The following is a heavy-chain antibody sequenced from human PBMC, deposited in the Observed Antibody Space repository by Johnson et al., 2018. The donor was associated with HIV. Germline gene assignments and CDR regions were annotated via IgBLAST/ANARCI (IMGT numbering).Heavy chain of an antibody. CDR1: GFTFSNSD. CDR3: AREWGMVTFGGVIPRNAFDI. J-gene: IGHJ3*02. V-gene: IGHV3-13*05. Sequence: VQLVESGGGVVQPGGSLTLSCAASGFTFSNSDMHWVRQPTGQGLEWVSGMGTAGDRHYADSVNGRFTVSSENAKNSLHLQMNNLRAEDTAVYYCAREWGMVTFGGVIPRNAFDIWGQGTMVTVSS. CDR2: MGTAGDR. D-gene: IGHD3-16*02.